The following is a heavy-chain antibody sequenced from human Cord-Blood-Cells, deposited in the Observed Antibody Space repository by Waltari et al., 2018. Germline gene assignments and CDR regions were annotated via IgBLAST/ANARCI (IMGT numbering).Heavy chain of an antibody. J-gene: IGHJ2*01. Sequence: EVQLLESGGGLVQPGGSLRLSCAASGFTFSSYAMSWVRHAPGKGLEWVSAISGSGGSTYYADSVKGRLTISRDNSKNTLYLQMNSLRAEDTAVYYCANLKNGLTGDWYFDLWGRGTLVTVSS. D-gene: IGHD7-27*01. CDR2: ISGSGGST. CDR3: ANLKNGLTGDWYFDL. CDR1: GFTFSSYA. V-gene: IGHV3-23*01.